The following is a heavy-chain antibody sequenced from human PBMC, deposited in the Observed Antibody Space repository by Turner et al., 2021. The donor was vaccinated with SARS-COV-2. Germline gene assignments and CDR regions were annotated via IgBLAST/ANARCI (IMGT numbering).Heavy chain of an antibody. Sequence: QVQLQESGPGLVQPSETLSLPCTASGGSISSSSYFWGWIRQPPTKELEWIGSIYYSGTTYYNPSLKSRVSLSIDPSKNQFYLNLTSVTAADTALFYGARQAAGQGLDYWGRGILVTVSS. D-gene: IGHD3-10*01. CDR2: IYYSGTT. J-gene: IGHJ4*02. V-gene: IGHV4-39*01. CDR3: ARQAAGQGLDY. CDR1: GGSISSSSYF.